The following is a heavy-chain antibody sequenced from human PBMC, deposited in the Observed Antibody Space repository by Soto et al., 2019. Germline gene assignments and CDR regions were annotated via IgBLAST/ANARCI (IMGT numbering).Heavy chain of an antibody. CDR3: ARGEDYSGYDLGGNYYYYYGMDV. Sequence: SETLSLTCTVSGGSISSYYWSWIRQPPGKGLEWIGYIYYSGSTNYNPSLKSRVTISVDTSKNQFSLKLNSVTAADTAVYYCARGEDYSGYDLGGNYYYYYGMDVWGQGTTVTVSS. CDR1: GGSISSYY. V-gene: IGHV4-59*01. D-gene: IGHD5-12*01. J-gene: IGHJ6*02. CDR2: IYYSGST.